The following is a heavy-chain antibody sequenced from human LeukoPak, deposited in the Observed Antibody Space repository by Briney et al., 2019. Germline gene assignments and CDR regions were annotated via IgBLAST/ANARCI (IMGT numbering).Heavy chain of an antibody. D-gene: IGHD6-13*01. CDR1: GYSISSGYY. Sequence: SETLSLTCGVAGYSISSGYYWGWIRQPPGKGLEWIGSIYHSGSTYYNPSLRSRVTISVDTSKNQFSLKLSSVTAADTAVYYCASAPGPSLFDYWGQGTLVTVSS. CDR3: ASAPGPSLFDY. V-gene: IGHV4-38-2*01. J-gene: IGHJ4*02. CDR2: IYHSGST.